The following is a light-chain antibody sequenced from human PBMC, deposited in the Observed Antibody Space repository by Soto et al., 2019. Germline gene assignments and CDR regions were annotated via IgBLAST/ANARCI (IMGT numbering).Light chain of an antibody. CDR2: GAS. Sequence: EIVLTQSPCTLSLSPGERATISCRASQSIGNNYLAWYQHKPGQAPRLLIYGASNKAPGIPARFSGSGSGTEFTLTIRRLEPDDFAIYYCQQYTASPRTFGQGTQVEVK. V-gene: IGKV3-20*01. J-gene: IGKJ1*01. CDR3: QQYTASPRT. CDR1: QSIGNNY.